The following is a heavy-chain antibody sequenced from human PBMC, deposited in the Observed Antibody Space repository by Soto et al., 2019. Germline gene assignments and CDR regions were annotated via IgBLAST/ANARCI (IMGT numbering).Heavy chain of an antibody. CDR1: GGTFSSYA. V-gene: IGHV1-69*01. CDR2: IIPICGTA. J-gene: IGHJ4*02. Sequence: QVQLVQSGAEVKKPGSSVKVSCKASGGTFSSYAISWVRQAPGQGLEWMGGIIPICGTANYAQKFQGRVTITADESTSTAYMELSSLRSEDTAVYYCARAVSSLRARFHFDYWGQGTLVTVSS. D-gene: IGHD6-13*01. CDR3: ARAVSSLRARFHFDY.